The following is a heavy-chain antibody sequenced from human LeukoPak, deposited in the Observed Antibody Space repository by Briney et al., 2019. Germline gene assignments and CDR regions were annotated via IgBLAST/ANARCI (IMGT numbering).Heavy chain of an antibody. CDR2: IKQDVTEK. CDR3: VTEVSGSFPT. Sequence: GGSLRLSCAASGFTFSSYWMSWVRQAPGKGLEWVAYIKQDVTEKYYVDSVKGRFSISRDNAKNSLYLQMNSLKNEDTAVYYCVTEVSGSFPTWGQGTLVTVSS. D-gene: IGHD1-26*01. CDR1: GFTFSSYW. J-gene: IGHJ4*02. V-gene: IGHV3-7*03.